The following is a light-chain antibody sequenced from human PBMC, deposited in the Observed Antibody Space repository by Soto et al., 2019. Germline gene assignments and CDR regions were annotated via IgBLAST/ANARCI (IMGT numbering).Light chain of an antibody. CDR3: QQFNSYPLS. CDR2: DAS. J-gene: IGKJ4*01. Sequence: AIQLTQSPSSLSASVGDRVTITCRASQGISSALAWYQHKSGKPPKSLIYDASSLESGVPSRFSGTGSGTDFTLTISSLQTVDFATYYCQQFNSYPLSFGGGTKVEI. V-gene: IGKV1-13*02. CDR1: QGISSA.